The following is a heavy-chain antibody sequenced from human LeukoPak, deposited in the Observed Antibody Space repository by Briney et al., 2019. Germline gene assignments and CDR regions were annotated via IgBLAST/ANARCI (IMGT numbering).Heavy chain of an antibody. D-gene: IGHD2-15*01. CDR2: IIPIFGIA. CDR1: GGTFSSYA. CDR3: AVSTGYCSGGSCPLNFDY. V-gene: IGHV1-69*04. Sequence: ASVKVSCKASGGTFSSYAISWVRQAPGQGLEWMGRIIPIFGIANYAQKFQGRVTITPDKSTSTAYMELSSLRSEDTAVYYCAVSTGYCSGGSCPLNFDYWGQGTLVTVSS. J-gene: IGHJ4*02.